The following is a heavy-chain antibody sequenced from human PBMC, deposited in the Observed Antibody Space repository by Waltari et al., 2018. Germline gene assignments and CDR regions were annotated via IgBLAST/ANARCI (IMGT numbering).Heavy chain of an antibody. Sequence: QMQLVESGGGVVQPGRSLRLSCAASGFLFSTCNMHWVRQAPGQGLEWVAGISNDGNNKDYADSVKTRFTVSRENSKNTLYLQINSLRDDDTAVYYCVKYSGFDYFFDYWGQGTLVTVSS. CDR2: ISNDGNNK. CDR1: GFLFSTCN. D-gene: IGHD5-12*01. CDR3: VKYSGFDYFFDY. J-gene: IGHJ4*02. V-gene: IGHV3-30*18.